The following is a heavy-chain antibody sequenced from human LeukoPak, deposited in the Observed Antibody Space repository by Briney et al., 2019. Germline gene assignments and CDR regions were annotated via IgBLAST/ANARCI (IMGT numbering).Heavy chain of an antibody. CDR3: ARGYGGYSYVDYFNY. CDR2: IYSGDNT. CDR1: GFTVSSNY. J-gene: IGHJ4*02. Sequence: GGSLRLSCAASGFTVSSNYMSWVRQAPGKRLEWVSLIYSGDNTYYADSVKGRFTISRDNSKNTLYLQMNSLRAEDTAVYYCARGYGGYSYVDYFNYWGQGTLVTVSS. D-gene: IGHD5-18*01. V-gene: IGHV3-66*01.